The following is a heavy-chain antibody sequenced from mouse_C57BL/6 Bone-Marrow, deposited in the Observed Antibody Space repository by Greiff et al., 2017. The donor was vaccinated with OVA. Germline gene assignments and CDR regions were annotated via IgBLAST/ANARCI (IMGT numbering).Heavy chain of an antibody. J-gene: IGHJ4*01. Sequence: VQLQQSGPELVKPGASVKISCKASGYSFTDYNMNWVKQSNGTSLEWIGVINPNYGTTSYNQQFTGKATFTVDQSSSTAYMQRNSLTSEDSAVYYCARLRLRRPSYAMDYWGQGTSVTVSS. D-gene: IGHD2-4*01. V-gene: IGHV1-39*01. CDR2: INPNYGTT. CDR1: GYSFTDYN. CDR3: ARLRLRRPSYAMDY.